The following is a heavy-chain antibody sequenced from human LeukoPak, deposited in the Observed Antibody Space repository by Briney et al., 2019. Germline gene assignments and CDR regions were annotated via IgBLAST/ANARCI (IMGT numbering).Heavy chain of an antibody. D-gene: IGHD6-13*01. V-gene: IGHV4-61*08. CDR2: IYYSGST. Sequence: SQTLSLTCTVSGGSISSGGYYWSWIRQPPGKGLEWIGYIYYSGSTNYNPSLKSRVTISVDTSKNQFSLKLSSVTAADTAVYYCARVLRIAAAAHGMDVWGQGTTVTVSS. CDR1: GGSISSGGYY. J-gene: IGHJ6*02. CDR3: ARVLRIAAAAHGMDV.